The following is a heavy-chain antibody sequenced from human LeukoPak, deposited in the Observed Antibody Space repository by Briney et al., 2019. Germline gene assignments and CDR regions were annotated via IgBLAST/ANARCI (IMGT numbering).Heavy chain of an antibody. CDR3: ARERPVPAARDAFDI. J-gene: IGHJ3*02. CDR2: ISAYNGNT. V-gene: IGHV1-18*04. CDR1: GYTFTSYG. Sequence: ASVKVSCKASGYTFTSYGISWVRQAPGQGLEWMGWISAYNGNTNYAQKLQGRVTMTTDTSTSTAYMELRSLRSDDTAVYYCARERPVPAARDAFDIWGLGTMVTVSS. D-gene: IGHD2-2*01.